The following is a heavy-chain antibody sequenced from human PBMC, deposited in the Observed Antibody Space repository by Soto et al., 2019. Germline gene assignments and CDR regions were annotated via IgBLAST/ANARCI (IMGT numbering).Heavy chain of an antibody. J-gene: IGHJ4*02. D-gene: IGHD6-13*01. CDR1: GFSLSSSGVA. Sequence: QITLKESGPTLVKPTQTLTLTCSFSGFSLSSSGVAVGWIRQPPGKALEWLALIYWDDDERYSPSLQRRLTISKDSSNNQVVLRMPNMDPSDTGTYYCARRRGAAAVAYWGQGTLVTVSS. CDR2: IYWDDDE. CDR3: ARRRGAAAVAY. V-gene: IGHV2-5*02.